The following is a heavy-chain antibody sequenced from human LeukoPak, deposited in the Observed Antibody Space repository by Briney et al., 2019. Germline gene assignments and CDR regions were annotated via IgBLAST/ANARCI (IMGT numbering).Heavy chain of an antibody. CDR2: ISSRGSPI. D-gene: IGHD2-15*01. CDR3: ARGSPSGQYDY. J-gene: IGHJ4*02. V-gene: IGHV3-48*03. Sequence: PGRPLRPSCAASGFTFSSYEMDWGRQGPGKGLEWVSYISSRGSPIYYAGSVKGRFTISRDNAKNSLYLQMNSRRAEDTAVYFCARGSPSGQYDYWGQGTLVTVSS. CDR1: GFTFSSYE.